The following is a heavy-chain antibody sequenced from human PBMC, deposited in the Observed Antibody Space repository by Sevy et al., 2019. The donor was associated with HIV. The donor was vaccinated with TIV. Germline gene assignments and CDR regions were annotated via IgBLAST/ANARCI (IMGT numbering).Heavy chain of an antibody. CDR3: ARETKAVAFSWYYYYMDV. J-gene: IGHJ6*03. Sequence: GGSLRLSCAASGFTVNTNYMTWVRQSPGKGLEWVSLTIIAGRTYYADSVKGRFTISSDNSRNTVYLQMNNLRLEDTGVYYCARETKAVAFSWYYYYMDVWGKGTTVTVSS. CDR1: GFTVNTNY. CDR2: TIIAGRT. V-gene: IGHV3-53*05. D-gene: IGHD6-19*01.